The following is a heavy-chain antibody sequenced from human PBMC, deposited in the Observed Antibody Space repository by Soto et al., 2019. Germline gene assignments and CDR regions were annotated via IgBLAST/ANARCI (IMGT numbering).Heavy chain of an antibody. CDR3: AKSFSTYSLGKFDY. J-gene: IGHJ4*02. CDR1: GFTFRNSG. Sequence: PGGSLRLSCAASGFTFRNSGMSWVRQAPGKGLQWVSSISDDAADTYYADSVKGRFTISRDNSKNTLSLQVSSLRVEDTAIYYCAKSFSTYSLGKFDYWGQGALVTVSS. V-gene: IGHV3-23*01. D-gene: IGHD5-18*01. CDR2: ISDDAADT.